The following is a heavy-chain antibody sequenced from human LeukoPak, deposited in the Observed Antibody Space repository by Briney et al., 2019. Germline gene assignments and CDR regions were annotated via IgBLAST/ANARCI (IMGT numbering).Heavy chain of an antibody. V-gene: IGHV1-46*01. Sequence: ASVKVSCKASGYTFTSYYMHWVRQAPGQGLEWMGIINPSGDSTSYAQKFQGRVTMTRDTSTSTVYMELSSLRSEDTAVYYCARDPPSVSDSSGWLWGNYFDYWGPGTLVTVSS. J-gene: IGHJ4*02. CDR2: INPSGDST. D-gene: IGHD6-19*01. CDR1: GYTFTSYY. CDR3: ARDPPSVSDSSGWLWGNYFDY.